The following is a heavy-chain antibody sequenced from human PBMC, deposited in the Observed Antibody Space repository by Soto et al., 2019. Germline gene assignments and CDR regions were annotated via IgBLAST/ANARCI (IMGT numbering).Heavy chain of an antibody. CDR2: IYYSGST. Sequence: QVQLQESGPGLVKPSQTLSLTCPFSGGSISSGGYYWGWIRQHPGKGRGWIGYIYYSGSTYYNPSLKSRVTISVDTSKNQFSLKLSSVTAADTAVYYCARGMDIVATISWFDPWGQGTLVTVSS. CDR1: GGSISSGGYY. CDR3: ARGMDIVATISWFDP. D-gene: IGHD5-12*01. V-gene: IGHV4-31*03. J-gene: IGHJ5*02.